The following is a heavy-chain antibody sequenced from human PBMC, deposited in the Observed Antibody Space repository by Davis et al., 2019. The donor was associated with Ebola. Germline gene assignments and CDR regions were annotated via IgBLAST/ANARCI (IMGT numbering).Heavy chain of an antibody. Sequence: SETLSLTCTVSGGSISSYYWSWIRQPPGKGLEWIGYIYYSGSTNYNPSLKSRVTISVDTSKNQFSLKLSSVTAADTAVYYCARGRVEYQLLYLRGDYYYYYMDVWGKGTTVTVSS. J-gene: IGHJ6*03. CDR2: IYYSGST. D-gene: IGHD2-2*02. CDR3: ARGRVEYQLLYLRGDYYYYYMDV. CDR1: GGSISSYY. V-gene: IGHV4-59*12.